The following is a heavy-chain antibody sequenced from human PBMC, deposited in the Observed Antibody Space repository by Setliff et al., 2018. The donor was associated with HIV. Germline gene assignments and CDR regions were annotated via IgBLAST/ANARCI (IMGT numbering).Heavy chain of an antibody. CDR1: GFTLSGTY. V-gene: IGHV3-66*01. CDR3: ARVRLYNTALGS. CDR2: IYGSGDT. Sequence: GESLKISCAASGFTLSGTYMAWVRQAPGKGLEWVSTIYGSGDTYHADSVKGRFTLSRDTSKNTMYLQMNSLRHEDTAVYFCARVRLYNTALGSWGPGTLVTVSS. D-gene: IGHD1-20*01. J-gene: IGHJ1*01.